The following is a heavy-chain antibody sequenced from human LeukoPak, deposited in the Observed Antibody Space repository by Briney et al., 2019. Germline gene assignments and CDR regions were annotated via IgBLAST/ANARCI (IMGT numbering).Heavy chain of an antibody. CDR3: ASLSLGESGSSHASDY. D-gene: IGHD1-26*01. Sequence: GASVKVSCKAFGYTFTSYHMHWVRQAPGQGLEWMGIINPSGGSTSYAQKFQGRVTMTRDTSTSTVYMELSSLRSEDTAVYYCASLSLGESGSSHASDYWGQGTLVTVSS. CDR1: GYTFTSYH. V-gene: IGHV1-46*01. J-gene: IGHJ4*02. CDR2: INPSGGST.